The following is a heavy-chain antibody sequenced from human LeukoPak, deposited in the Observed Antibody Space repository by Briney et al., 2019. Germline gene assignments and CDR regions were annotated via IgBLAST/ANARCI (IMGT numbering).Heavy chain of an antibody. CDR1: GFTVSSNY. CDR2: IYSGGST. Sequence: GGSLRLSCAASGFTVSSNYMSWVRQAPGKGLEWVSVIYSGGSTYYADSVKGRFTISRDNSKNTLYLQMNSLRAEDTAVYYCAETARNKVVATLFDYWGQGTLVTVSS. D-gene: IGHD3-22*01. J-gene: IGHJ4*02. V-gene: IGHV3-53*05. CDR3: AETARNKVVATLFDY.